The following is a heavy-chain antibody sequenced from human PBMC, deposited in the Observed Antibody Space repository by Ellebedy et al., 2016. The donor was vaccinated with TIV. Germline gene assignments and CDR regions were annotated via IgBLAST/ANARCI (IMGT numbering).Heavy chain of an antibody. CDR1: GFTFSSYA. CDR2: IGDRGGST. Sequence: PGGSLRLSCVGSGFTFSSYAMSWVRQAPGKGLEWVSRIGDRGGSTYYADSVKDRFAISRDNSKNTLYLQMSSLRAEDTAVYYCVKSSGTWYWGQGTLVTVSS. V-gene: IGHV3-23*01. CDR3: VKSSGTWY. D-gene: IGHD1-26*01. J-gene: IGHJ4*02.